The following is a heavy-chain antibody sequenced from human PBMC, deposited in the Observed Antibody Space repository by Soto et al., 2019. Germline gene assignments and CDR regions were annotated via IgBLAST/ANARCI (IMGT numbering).Heavy chain of an antibody. CDR1: GGSISTYY. Sequence: SETLSLTCTVSGGSISTYYWSWIRQPPGKGREWIAYIYYNGDTIYNPSLKSRVTISIDTSKNQFSLKLSSVTTADTAVYYCARVVTAIQDWFDPWGQGTLVTVS. CDR3: ARVVTAIQDWFDP. V-gene: IGHV4-59*01. D-gene: IGHD2-21*02. CDR2: IYYNGDT. J-gene: IGHJ5*02.